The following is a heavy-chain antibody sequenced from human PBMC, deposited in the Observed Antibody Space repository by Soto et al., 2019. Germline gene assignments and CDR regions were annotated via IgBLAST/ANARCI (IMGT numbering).Heavy chain of an antibody. D-gene: IGHD5-18*01. CDR2: IIPIFGTA. Sequence: ASVKVSYKASGGTFSSYAISWVRQAPGQGLEWMGGIIPIFGTANYAQKFQGRVTITADESTSTAYMELSSLRSEDTAVYYCAGGYSYGYNYGMDVWGQGTTVTVSS. CDR3: AGGYSYGYNYGMDV. V-gene: IGHV1-69*13. CDR1: GGTFSSYA. J-gene: IGHJ6*02.